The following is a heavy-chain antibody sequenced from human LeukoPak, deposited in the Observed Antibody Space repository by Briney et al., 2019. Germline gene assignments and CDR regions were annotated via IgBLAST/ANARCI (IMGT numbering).Heavy chain of an antibody. J-gene: IGHJ4*02. V-gene: IGHV1-69*02. D-gene: IGHD3-22*01. CDR1: GGTFSSYT. CDR3: ASAPYYDSSGYYSPLDY. CDR2: IIPILGIA. Sequence: GSSVKVSCKASGGTFSSYTISWVRQAPGQGLEWRGRIIPILGIANYAQKFQGRVTITADKSTSTAYMELSSLRYEDTAVYYCASAPYYDSSGYYSPLDYWGQGTLVTVSS.